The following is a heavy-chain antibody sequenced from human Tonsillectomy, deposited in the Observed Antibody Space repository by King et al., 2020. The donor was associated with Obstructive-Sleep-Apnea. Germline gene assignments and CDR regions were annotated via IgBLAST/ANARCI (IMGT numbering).Heavy chain of an antibody. Sequence: VQLVESGGGVVQPGRSLRLSCACSGFTFSHYAMHWGRPAPGKGLEWVAVITYDGSNKYHTDSVKGRFTVSRDNSKNTLYLQMNSLRPEDTAVYYCVGDWRPDCSGGGCSLAYWGQGTLVTVSS. V-gene: IGHV3-30*03. CDR1: GFTFSHYA. CDR2: ITYDGSNK. CDR3: VGDWRPDCSGGGCSLAY. D-gene: IGHD2-15*01. J-gene: IGHJ4*02.